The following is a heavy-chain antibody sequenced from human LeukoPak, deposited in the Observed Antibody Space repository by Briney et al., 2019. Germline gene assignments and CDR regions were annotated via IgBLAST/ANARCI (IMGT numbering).Heavy chain of an antibody. CDR3: AKVGDANSGSSADF. Sequence: GGSLRLSCAASGFTFSSYAMSWVRQAPGKGLEWVSAISGSGGSTYYADSVKGRFTISRDNSKNTLYLQMNSLRAEDTAVYHCAKVGDANSGSSADFWGQGTLATVSS. CDR2: ISGSGGST. J-gene: IGHJ4*02. V-gene: IGHV3-23*01. D-gene: IGHD1-26*01. CDR1: GFTFSSYA.